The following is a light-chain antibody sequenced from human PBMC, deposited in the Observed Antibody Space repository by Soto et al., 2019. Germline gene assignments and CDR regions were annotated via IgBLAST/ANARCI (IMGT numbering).Light chain of an antibody. J-gene: IGKJ2*01. CDR3: QQYGGSPVT. Sequence: DIVLTQSPGTLSLSPGERATLSCRASQSFSSAYLAWYQQKPGQAPRLLIYGASSRATGIPDRFSGSGSGTDFTLTISRVEPEDLAVYFCQQYGGSPVTFGQGTKLEIK. CDR2: GAS. V-gene: IGKV3-20*01. CDR1: QSFSSAY.